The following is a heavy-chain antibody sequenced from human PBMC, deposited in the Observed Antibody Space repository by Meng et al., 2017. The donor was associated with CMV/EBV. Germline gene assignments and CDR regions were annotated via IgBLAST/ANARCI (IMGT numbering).Heavy chain of an antibody. CDR2: INPNSGGT. D-gene: IGHD3-3*01. J-gene: IGHJ6*02. Sequence: ASVKVSCKASGYTFTGYYMHWVRQAPGQGLEWMGWINPNSGGTNYAQKFQGRVTMTRDTSISTAYMELSRLRSDDTAVYYCARDLKSFDFWSGYSNYYYYGMDVWGHGTTVTVSS. CDR3: ARDLKSFDFWSGYSNYYYYGMDV. CDR1: GYTFTGYY. V-gene: IGHV1-2*02.